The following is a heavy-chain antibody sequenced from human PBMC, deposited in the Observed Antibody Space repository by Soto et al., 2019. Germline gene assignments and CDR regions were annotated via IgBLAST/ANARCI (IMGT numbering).Heavy chain of an antibody. CDR3: AHIDPEIVTVGGHGGFDY. J-gene: IGHJ4*02. V-gene: IGHV2-5*02. D-gene: IGHD5-12*01. Sequence: QITLKESGPTLVRPPQTLTLTCTFSGFSLTSGVGVGWISQPPGKALEWPALIYWDDDKRYSPSLKNRLTITKDTSKNQVVLTMTNVGPVDTATYFCAHIDPEIVTVGGHGGFDYWGQGTLVTVSS. CDR2: IYWDDDK. CDR1: GFSLTSGVG.